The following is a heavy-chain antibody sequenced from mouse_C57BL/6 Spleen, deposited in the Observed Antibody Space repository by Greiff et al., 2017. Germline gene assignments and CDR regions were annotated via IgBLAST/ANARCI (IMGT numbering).Heavy chain of an antibody. J-gene: IGHJ2*01. D-gene: IGHD1-1*01. V-gene: IGHV1-69*01. CDR3: ARDGSSLYYFDY. CDR1: GYTFTSYW. Sequence: QVQLQQPGAELVMPGASVKLSCKASGYTFTSYWMPWVKQRPGQGLEWIGEIDPSDSYTNYNQKFKGKSTLTVDKSSSTAYIQLSSLTSEDSAVXYCARDGSSLYYFDYWGQGTTLTVSS. CDR2: IDPSDSYT.